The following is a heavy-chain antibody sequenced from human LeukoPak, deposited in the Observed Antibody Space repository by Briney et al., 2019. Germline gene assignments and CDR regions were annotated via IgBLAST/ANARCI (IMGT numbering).Heavy chain of an antibody. CDR1: GFTVSSSY. Sequence: GGSLRLSCAASGFTVSSSYMSWVRQAPGKGLEWVSVIYSGGSTYYADSVKGRFTISRDNSKNTLYLQMNSLRAEDTAVYYCARDSYCSGGSCYGKVYYMDVWGKGTTVTVSS. J-gene: IGHJ6*03. D-gene: IGHD2-15*01. CDR2: IYSGGST. V-gene: IGHV3-53*01. CDR3: ARDSYCSGGSCYGKVYYMDV.